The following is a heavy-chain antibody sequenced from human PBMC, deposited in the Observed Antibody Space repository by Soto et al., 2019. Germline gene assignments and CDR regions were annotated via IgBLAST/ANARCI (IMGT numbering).Heavy chain of an antibody. V-gene: IGHV1-18*01. CDR1: GYTFTSYD. CDR2: ISGFNADT. Sequence: ASVKVSCNASGYTFTSYDINWVRQAPGQGLEWMGWISGFNADTKYAQKFQDRITVTTDTFTTTVYMELRSLTSDDTAVYYCARQGGDYWC. J-gene: IGHJ4*01. D-gene: IGHD2-15*01. CDR3: ARQGGDY.